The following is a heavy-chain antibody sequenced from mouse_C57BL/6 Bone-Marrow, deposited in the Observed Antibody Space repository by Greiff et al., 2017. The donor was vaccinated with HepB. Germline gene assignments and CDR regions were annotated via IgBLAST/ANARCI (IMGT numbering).Heavy chain of an antibody. CDR1: GYSITSGYY. CDR3: ADGYYFDY. J-gene: IGHJ2*01. CDR2: ISYDGSN. D-gene: IGHD2-3*01. Sequence: EVKLMESGPGLVKPSQSLSLTCSVTGYSITSGYYWNWIRQFPGNKLEWMGYISYDGSNNYNPSLKNRISITRDTSKNQFFLKLNSVTTEYTATYYCADGYYFDYWGQGTTLTVSS. V-gene: IGHV3-6*01.